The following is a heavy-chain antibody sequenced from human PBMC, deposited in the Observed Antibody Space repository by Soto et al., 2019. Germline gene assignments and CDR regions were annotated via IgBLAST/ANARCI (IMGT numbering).Heavy chain of an antibody. CDR1: GYTFTSYV. CDR2: MNPNSGNT. D-gene: IGHD6-19*01. J-gene: IGHJ5*02. V-gene: IGHV1-8*01. CDR3: ARGLAVAGTWNWFDP. Sequence: ASVKVSCKASGYTFTSYVINWLRQATGQGLEWMGWMNPNSGNTGYAQKFQGRVTKTRNTSISTAYMELSSLRSEDTAVYYCARGLAVAGTWNWFDPWGQGTLVTVSS.